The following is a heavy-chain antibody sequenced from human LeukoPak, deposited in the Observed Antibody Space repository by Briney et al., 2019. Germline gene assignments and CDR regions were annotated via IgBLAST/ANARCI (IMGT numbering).Heavy chain of an antibody. CDR2: ISGSGGST. CDR3: AKAPYYYGSGRYYFSADLYYFDY. J-gene: IGHJ4*02. CDR1: GFTFSSYA. V-gene: IGHV3-23*01. D-gene: IGHD3-10*01. Sequence: PGGSLRLSCAASGFTFSSYAMSWVRQAPGKGLEWVSAISGSGGSTYYADSVKGRFTISRDNSKNTLYLQMNSLRAEDTAVYYCAKAPYYYGSGRYYFSADLYYFDYWGQGTLVTVSS.